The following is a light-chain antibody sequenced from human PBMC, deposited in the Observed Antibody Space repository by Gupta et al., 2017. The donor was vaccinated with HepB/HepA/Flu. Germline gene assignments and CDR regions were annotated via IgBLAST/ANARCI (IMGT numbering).Light chain of an antibody. CDR2: GKN. J-gene: IGLJ2*01. CDR3: NGQARGSTLWV. V-gene: IGLV3-19*01. Sequence: SSELTHDPDVSLALGQTVMITCQGDSLRSYYASWYQQKPGQAPVLVIYGKNNRTSGIPDRFSGASAGTTDSSTLTWAKSEDEEDDDCNGQARGSTLWVFGGGTKLTVL. CDR1: SLRSYY.